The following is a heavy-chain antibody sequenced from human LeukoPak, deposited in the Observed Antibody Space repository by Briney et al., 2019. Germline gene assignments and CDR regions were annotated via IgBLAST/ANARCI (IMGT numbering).Heavy chain of an antibody. V-gene: IGHV3-7*04. CDR3: VRHGTDDYDSSGYLRP. CDR2: IKHDGSET. CDR1: GFSFSRYW. J-gene: IGHJ5*02. D-gene: IGHD3-22*01. Sequence: TGGSLRLSCVASGFSFSRYWMSWVRQAPGKGLEWVANIKHDGSETYYVDSVKGRFTVSRDNAKNSLYLQMSSLRAEDTAVYYCVRHGTDDYDSSGYLRPWGQGTLVTVSS.